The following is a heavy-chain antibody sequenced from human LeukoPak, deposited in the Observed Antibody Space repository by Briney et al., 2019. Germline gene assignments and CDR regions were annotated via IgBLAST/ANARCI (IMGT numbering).Heavy chain of an antibody. CDR2: ISSNGGST. V-gene: IGHV3-64D*06. CDR3: ARDLEVRGGAAAGRPYYYYYAMDV. D-gene: IGHD6-13*01. J-gene: IGHJ6*02. CDR1: GFTFNNYP. Sequence: PGGSLRLSCSASGFTFNNYPMYWVRQPPGKGLGYVSVISSNGGSTYYADSVKGRFTISRDNSKNTLYLQMSSLRAEDTAVYYCARDLEVRGGAAAGRPYYYYYAMDVWGQGTTVTVSS.